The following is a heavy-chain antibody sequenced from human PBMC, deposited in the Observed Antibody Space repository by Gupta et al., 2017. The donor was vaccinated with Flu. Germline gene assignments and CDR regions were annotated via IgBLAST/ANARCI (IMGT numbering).Heavy chain of an antibody. V-gene: IGHV3-30*18. CDR2: ISYDGDKT. J-gene: IGHJ6*03. D-gene: IGHD1-7*01. CDR1: RFFFGSYG. Sequence: QGQLVESGGGMVQPGRSLRLSCAASRFFFGSYGMNWVRQAPGKGLEWVAMISYDGDKTSYVDSVKGRFTVSRDNSRDTLYLQMNSLTDDDTAVYYCAKTGTTGYFYMDVWGNGTTVIVSS. CDR3: AKTGTTGYFYMDV.